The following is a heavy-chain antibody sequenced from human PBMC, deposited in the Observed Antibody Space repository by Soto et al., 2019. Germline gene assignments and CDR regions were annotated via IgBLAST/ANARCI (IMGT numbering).Heavy chain of an antibody. CDR2: IYYSGST. J-gene: IGHJ4*02. D-gene: IGHD3-3*01. Sequence: SETLSLTCTVSGCSISSSSYYWGWIRQPPGKGLGWIGSIYYSGSTYYNPSLKSRVTISVDTSKNQFSLKLSSVTAADTAVYYCAREISTDDFWSGYRVATFDYWGQGTLVTVSS. V-gene: IGHV4-39*02. CDR3: AREISTDDFWSGYRVATFDY. CDR1: GCSISSSSYY.